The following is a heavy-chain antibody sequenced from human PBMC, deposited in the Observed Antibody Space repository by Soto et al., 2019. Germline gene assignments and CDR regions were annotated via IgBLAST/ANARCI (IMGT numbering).Heavy chain of an antibody. CDR3: ASITMVRGVPPRRYYYYGMDV. V-gene: IGHV4-34*01. CDR1: GGSFSGYY. Sequence: SETLSLTCAVYGGSFSGYYWSWIRQPPGKWLEWIGEINHSGSTNYNPSLKSRVTISVDTSKNQFSLKLSSVTAADTAVYYCASITMVRGVPPRRYYYYGMDVWGQGTTVTV. CDR2: INHSGST. J-gene: IGHJ6*02. D-gene: IGHD3-10*01.